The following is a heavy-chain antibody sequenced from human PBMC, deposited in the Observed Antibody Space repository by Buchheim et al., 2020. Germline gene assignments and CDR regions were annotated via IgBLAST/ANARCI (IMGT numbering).Heavy chain of an antibody. V-gene: IGHV3-23*01. CDR1: GFAFSNYA. Sequence: YLLESGGGSVQPGGSLRLSCVASGFAFSNYAMSWVRQAPGKGLEWVSSIRGTGGGIHYADSVKGRFTISRDNSKNTLYLQMNSLRAEDTAIYYCAKCRLAYGEQMDVWGQGTT. CDR3: AKCRLAYGEQMDV. D-gene: IGHD4-17*01. CDR2: IRGTGGGI. J-gene: IGHJ6*02.